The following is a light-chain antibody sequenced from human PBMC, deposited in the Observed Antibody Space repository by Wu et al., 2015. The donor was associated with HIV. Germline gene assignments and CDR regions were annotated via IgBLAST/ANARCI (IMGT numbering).Light chain of an antibody. V-gene: IGKV1-5*03. CDR2: KAS. J-gene: IGKJ1*01. CDR3: QQYNNYWKT. Sequence: IQMTQSPSILSASVGDRVTITCRASQSISNWLAWYQQKPGKAPKLLIYKASTLEGGVPSRFSGSGSGTEFTLTISSLQPDDFATYYCQQYNNYWKTFGQGTKVEVK. CDR1: QSISNW.